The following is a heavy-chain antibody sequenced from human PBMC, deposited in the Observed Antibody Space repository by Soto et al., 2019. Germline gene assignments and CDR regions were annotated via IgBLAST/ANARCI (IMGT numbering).Heavy chain of an antibody. J-gene: IGHJ4*02. CDR3: ARGYTQSTVTPIRY. CDR2: ISAYNGNT. Sequence: ASVKVSCKAAGYTFSSYGITWGRQAPGQGLEWMGWISAYNGNTNYAQKPQGRLTMTTDTSTSTAYMELRSLRSDDTAVYYCARGYTQSTVTPIRYWGQGTLVTVPS. D-gene: IGHD4-17*01. CDR1: GYTFSSYG. V-gene: IGHV1-18*01.